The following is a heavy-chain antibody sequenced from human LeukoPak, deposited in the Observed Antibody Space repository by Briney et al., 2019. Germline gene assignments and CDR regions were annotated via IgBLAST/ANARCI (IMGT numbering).Heavy chain of an antibody. CDR1: GGSFSGYY. D-gene: IGHD3-22*01. V-gene: IGHV4-34*01. CDR2: INHSGST. CDR3: ARGGLLPHDY. Sequence: SETLSLTCAVYGGSFSGYYWSWIRQPPGKGLEWIGEINHSGSTNYNPSLKSRVTISVDTSKNQFSLKLSSVTAADTAVYYCARGGLLPHDYWGQGTLVTVSS. J-gene: IGHJ4*02.